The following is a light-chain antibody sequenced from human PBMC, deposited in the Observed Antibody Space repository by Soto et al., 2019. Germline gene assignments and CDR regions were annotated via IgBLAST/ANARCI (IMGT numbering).Light chain of an antibody. V-gene: IGKV1-39*01. Sequence: DIQMTQSPSSLSASVGDRVTITSRAGKSITTYLNGYHHNPGKAPKAPIYPLSSLQRVVPLRFSGSGSGTDFTLTITSLQPEDSATYYCQHSYGTTRTLGQGTKVEIK. CDR3: QHSYGTTRT. CDR1: KSITTY. J-gene: IGKJ1*01. CDR2: PLS.